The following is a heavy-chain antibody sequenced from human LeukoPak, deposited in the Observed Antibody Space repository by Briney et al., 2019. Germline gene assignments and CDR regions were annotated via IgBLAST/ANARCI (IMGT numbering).Heavy chain of an antibody. CDR1: GFTFSSYA. CDR2: ISGSGGST. D-gene: IGHD3-10*01. J-gene: IGHJ6*03. V-gene: IGHV3-23*01. CDR3: AKGSSLTGLHYYYYYYMDV. Sequence: GGSLRLSCAASGFTFSSYAMSWVRQAPGKGLEWVSAISGSGGSTYYADSVKGRFTISRDNSKNTLYLQMNSLRAEDTAVYYCAKGSSLTGLHYYYYYYMDVWGKGTTVTVSS.